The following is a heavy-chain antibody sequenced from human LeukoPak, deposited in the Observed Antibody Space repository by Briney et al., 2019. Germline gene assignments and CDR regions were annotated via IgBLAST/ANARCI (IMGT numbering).Heavy chain of an antibody. CDR3: ARDRSPGWFDP. Sequence: GGSLRLSCAASGFTFSDYWMHWVRHAPGKGLEGISRIRTDGSITAYADSVKGRFTISRDNAKNILYLQMSSLRGEDTAVYFCARDRSPGWFDPWGQGTLVTVSS. CDR2: IRTDGSIT. D-gene: IGHD6-13*01. V-gene: IGHV3-74*01. CDR1: GFTFSDYW. J-gene: IGHJ5*02.